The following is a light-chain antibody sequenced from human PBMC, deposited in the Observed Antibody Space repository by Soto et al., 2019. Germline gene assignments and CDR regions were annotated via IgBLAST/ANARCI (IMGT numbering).Light chain of an antibody. CDR3: QQYNNWPPT. V-gene: IGKV3-15*01. J-gene: IGKJ1*01. CDR2: GAS. CDR1: QSVSSN. Sequence: EVVTTQSPATLSVYPGERATLSCRASQSVSSNLAWYQQKPGQAPRLLIYGASTRATGIPARFSGSGSGTEFTLTISSLQSEDFAVYYCQQYNNWPPTFGQGTKV.